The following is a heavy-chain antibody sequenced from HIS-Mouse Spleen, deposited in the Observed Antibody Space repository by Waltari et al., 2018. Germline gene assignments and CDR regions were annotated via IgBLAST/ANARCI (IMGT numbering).Heavy chain of an antibody. V-gene: IGHV3-21*01. Sequence: EVQLVESGGGLVKPGGSLRLSCAASGFTFSSYSMNWVRQAPGKGLGWAPSISSCRSHIYYAGSVKGPFTISRDNAKNSLYLQMNSLRAEDTAVYYCARDRYDAFDIWGQGTMVTVSS. CDR3: ARDRYDAFDI. CDR1: GFTFSSYS. CDR2: ISSCRSHI. J-gene: IGHJ3*02. D-gene: IGHD3-9*01.